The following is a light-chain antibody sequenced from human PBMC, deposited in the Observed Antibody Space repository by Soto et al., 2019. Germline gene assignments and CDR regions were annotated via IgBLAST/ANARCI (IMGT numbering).Light chain of an antibody. CDR1: NSDVGGYNY. CDR3: NSYTSSSTVV. CDR2: DVS. J-gene: IGLJ2*01. Sequence: SVLTQPASVSGSPGQSITISCTGTNSDVGGYNYVSWYQQHPGKVPKLMIYDVSKRPSGVSNRFSGSKSGNTASLTISGLQAEDEADYYCNSYTSSSTVVFGGGTKVTVL. V-gene: IGLV2-14*01.